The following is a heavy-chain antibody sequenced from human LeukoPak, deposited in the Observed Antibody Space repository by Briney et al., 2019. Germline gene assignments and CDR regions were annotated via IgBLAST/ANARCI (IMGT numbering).Heavy chain of an antibody. D-gene: IGHD2-21*02. Sequence: PGGSLRLSCAASGFTFSSSAMRWVRQAPGKGLEWVSVISGSGGSTYYADSVKGRFTISRDNSKNTLYLQMNSLRAEDTAIYYCAKDRESIVVVTAFDIWGQGTMVTVSS. CDR3: AKDRESIVVVTAFDI. V-gene: IGHV3-23*01. CDR2: ISGSGGST. CDR1: GFTFSSSA. J-gene: IGHJ3*02.